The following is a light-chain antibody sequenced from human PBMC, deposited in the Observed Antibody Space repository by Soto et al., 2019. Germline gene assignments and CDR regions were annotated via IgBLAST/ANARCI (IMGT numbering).Light chain of an antibody. CDR1: QSVSSN. CDR2: GAS. J-gene: IGKJ2*01. Sequence: EIVMTQSPATLSVSPGERATCSCRASQSVSSNLAWYQQKPGQAPRLLIYGASTRATGIPARFSGSGSGTEFTLTISSLHSEDFAVYYCQQYNNLPYTFGQGTKLQIK. V-gene: IGKV3-15*01. CDR3: QQYNNLPYT.